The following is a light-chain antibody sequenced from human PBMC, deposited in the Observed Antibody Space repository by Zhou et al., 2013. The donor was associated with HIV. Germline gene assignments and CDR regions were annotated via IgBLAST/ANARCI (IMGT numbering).Light chain of an antibody. CDR1: QSISGY. J-gene: IGKJ3*01. V-gene: IGKV1-39*01. CDR2: AAS. CDR3: QHYYTYPFT. Sequence: DIQMTQSPSSLSASVGDTVTITCRASQSISGYLNWYQQKPGKAPMLLIYAASSLQSGVQSRFSGSGSGTDFTLTISCLQSEDFATYYCQHYYTYPFTFGPGTKVDIK.